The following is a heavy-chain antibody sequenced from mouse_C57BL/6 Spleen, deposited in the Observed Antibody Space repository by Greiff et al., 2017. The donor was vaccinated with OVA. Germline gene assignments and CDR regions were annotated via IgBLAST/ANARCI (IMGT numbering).Heavy chain of an antibody. V-gene: IGHV1-82*01. CDR2: IYPGDGDT. CDR3: ARSEYDYVLFAY. D-gene: IGHD2-4*01. J-gene: IGHJ3*01. CDR1: GYAFSSSW. Sequence: QVQLKESGPELVKPGASVKISCKASGYAFSSSWMNWVKQRPGKGLEWIGRIYPGDGDTNYNGKFKGKATLTADKSSSTAYMQLSSLTSEDSAVYFCARSEYDYVLFAYWGQGTLVTVSA.